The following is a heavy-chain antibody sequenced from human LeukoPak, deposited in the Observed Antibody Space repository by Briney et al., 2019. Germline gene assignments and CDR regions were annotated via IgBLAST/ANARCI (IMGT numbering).Heavy chain of an antibody. J-gene: IGHJ4*02. CDR3: AKGLLYQYYYGSGTPNPLDY. CDR1: GFTFSSYA. CDR2: ISGSGGST. D-gene: IGHD3-10*01. Sequence: GGSLRLSCAASGFTFSSYAMSWVRQAPGKGLEWVSAISGSGGSTYYADSVKGRFTISRDNSKNTLYLQMNSLRAEDTAVYYCAKGLLYQYYYGSGTPNPLDYWGQGTLVTVSS. V-gene: IGHV3-23*01.